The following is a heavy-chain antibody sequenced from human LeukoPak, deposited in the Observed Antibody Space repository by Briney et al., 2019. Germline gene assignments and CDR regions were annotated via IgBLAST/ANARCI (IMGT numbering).Heavy chain of an antibody. CDR1: GFTFSDYY. CDR3: ARGVGIAAAGTDAFDI. D-gene: IGHD6-13*01. V-gene: IGHV3-11*05. Sequence: GGSLRLSRASSGFTFSDYYMSWIRQAPGKGLEWVSYISSSSSYTNYADSVKGRITIYRDNAKNSVYMKMNSLRAEDTAVYYCARGVGIAAAGTDAFDIWGQGIMVTVSS. J-gene: IGHJ3*02. CDR2: ISSSSSYT.